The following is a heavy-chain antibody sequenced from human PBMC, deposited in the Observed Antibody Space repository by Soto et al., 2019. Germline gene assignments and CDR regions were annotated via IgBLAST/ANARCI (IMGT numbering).Heavy chain of an antibody. Sequence: QVQLVQSGAEVKKPGSSVRVSCKASGGTLRSHAINWVRQAPGQGLEWMGGIIPIFGSPNYAQKFQGRVTITADESAITAYMELSSLRSEDTAVYSCAGTVEIPDYHGMDVWGQGTTVTVSS. J-gene: IGHJ6*02. CDR1: GGTLRSHA. D-gene: IGHD4-4*01. CDR3: AGTVEIPDYHGMDV. CDR2: IIPIFGSP. V-gene: IGHV1-69*01.